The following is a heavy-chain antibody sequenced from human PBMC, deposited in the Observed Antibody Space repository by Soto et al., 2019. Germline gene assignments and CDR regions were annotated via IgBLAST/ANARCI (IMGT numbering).Heavy chain of an antibody. CDR2: IRSGRYGGTA. D-gene: IGHD5-18*01. Sequence: EKQLVESGGGLVNPGRSLRLSCTGSGFTFGDFAMSWFRQTPGKGLECVGFIRSGRYGGTADYAASVKGRFTISRDDSKSVAYLQMNSLKSEDTGLYYCTTIPRNRYGYPFDCWGQGTLVTVSS. J-gene: IGHJ4*02. CDR3: TTIPRNRYGYPFDC. CDR1: GFTFGDFA. V-gene: IGHV3-49*05.